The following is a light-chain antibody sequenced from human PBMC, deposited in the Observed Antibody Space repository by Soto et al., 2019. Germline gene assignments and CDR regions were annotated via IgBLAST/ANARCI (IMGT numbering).Light chain of an antibody. Sequence: QSALTQPASVSASPGQSITISCTGTSSDVGGSNFVSWYQQHPGKPPKLIIYDVATRPSGVSNRFSGSKSGSTASLIISRLQTEDEAVYYCASKTTSSTVLFGGGTKLTVL. CDR2: DVA. V-gene: IGLV2-14*03. CDR1: SSDVGGSNF. CDR3: ASKTTSSTVL. J-gene: IGLJ3*02.